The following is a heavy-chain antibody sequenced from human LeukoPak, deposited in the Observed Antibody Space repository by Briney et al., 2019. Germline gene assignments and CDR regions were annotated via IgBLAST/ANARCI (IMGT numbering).Heavy chain of an antibody. CDR1: GYTFTNYA. J-gene: IGHJ3*02. D-gene: IGHD1-26*01. V-gene: IGHV7-4-1*01. CDR2: INTNTGNP. Sequence: ASVKVSCKASGYTFTNYAMNWVRQAPGQGLEWMGWINTNTGNPTYAQGFTGRFVFSLDTSVSTAYLQIGSLKAEGTAVYYCAREPYTGNYGDAFDIWGQGTMVTVSS. CDR3: AREPYTGNYGDAFDI.